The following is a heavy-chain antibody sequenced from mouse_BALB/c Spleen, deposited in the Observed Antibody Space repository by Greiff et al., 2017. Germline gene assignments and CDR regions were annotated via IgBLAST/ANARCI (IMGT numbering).Heavy chain of an antibody. CDR3: TRDYYGNFDY. Sequence: QVQLKQSGAELVRPGASVTLSCKASGYTFTDYEMHWVKQTPVHGLEWIGAIDPETGGTAYNQKFKGKATLTADKSSSTAYMELRSLTSEDSAVYYCTRDYYGNFDYWGQGTTLTVSS. V-gene: IGHV1-15*01. D-gene: IGHD1-1*01. CDR1: GYTFTDYE. CDR2: IDPETGGT. J-gene: IGHJ2*01.